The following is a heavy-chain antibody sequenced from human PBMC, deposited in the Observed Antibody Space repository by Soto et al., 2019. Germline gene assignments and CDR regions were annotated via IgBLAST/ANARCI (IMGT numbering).Heavy chain of an antibody. J-gene: IGHJ4*02. CDR1: GFTFDDYA. CDR3: AKAQQYYYDNSATNFDY. V-gene: IGHV3-9*01. CDR2: ISWNSGSI. Sequence: EVQLVESGGGLVQPGRSLRLSCAASGFTFDDYAMHWVRQAPGKGPEWVSGISWNSGSIGYADSVKGRFTISRDNAKNSLYLQMNSLRAEDTALYYCAKAQQYYYDNSATNFDYWGQGTLVTVSS. D-gene: IGHD3-22*01.